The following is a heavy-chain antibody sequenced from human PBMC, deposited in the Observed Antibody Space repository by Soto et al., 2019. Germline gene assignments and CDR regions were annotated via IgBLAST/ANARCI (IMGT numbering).Heavy chain of an antibody. CDR1: GFTFSNYD. CDR2: ISTAGNR. CDR3: ARGRDSGLYYFDY. D-gene: IGHD2-21*01. Sequence: EVQLVESGGDLVQPGGSLRLSCAASGFTFSNYDMHWVRQATGKGLEWVSTISTAGNRYSPGSVKGRCTISRENAKNSLYLQMSSLRVDDTAVYYCARGRDSGLYYFDYWGQGTLVTVSS. V-gene: IGHV3-13*01. J-gene: IGHJ4*02.